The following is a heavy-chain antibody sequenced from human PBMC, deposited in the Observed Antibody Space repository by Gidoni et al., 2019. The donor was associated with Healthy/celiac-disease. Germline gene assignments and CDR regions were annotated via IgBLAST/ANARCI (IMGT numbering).Heavy chain of an antibody. CDR2: INWNGGST. V-gene: IGHV3-20*01. Sequence: SCAASGFTFDDYGMSWVRQAPGKGLEWVSGINWNGGSTGYADSVKGRFTISRDNAKNSLYLQMNSLRAEDTALYHCARGHRGWSQWLVEGYDAFDIWGQGTMVTVSS. CDR3: ARGHRGWSQWLVEGYDAFDI. CDR1: GFTFDDYG. D-gene: IGHD6-19*01. J-gene: IGHJ3*02.